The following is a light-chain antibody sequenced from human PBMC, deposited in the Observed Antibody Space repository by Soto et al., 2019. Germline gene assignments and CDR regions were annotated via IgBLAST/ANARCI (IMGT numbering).Light chain of an antibody. CDR2: DAS. J-gene: IGKJ5*01. CDR3: QQSYSTPIT. CDR1: QDITDY. V-gene: IGKV1-39*01. Sequence: DIQMTQSPSSLSASVGDRVSITCQASQDITDYLNWCQQKPGKAPNLLIYDASNLETGVPSRFSGSGSGTDFTLTISSLQPEDFATYYCQQSYSTPITFGQGTRLEIK.